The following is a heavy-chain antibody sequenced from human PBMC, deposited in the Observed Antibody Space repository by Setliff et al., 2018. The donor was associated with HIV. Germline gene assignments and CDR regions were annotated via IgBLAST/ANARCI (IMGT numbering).Heavy chain of an antibody. CDR3: TRDHWGYYDRPDAFDI. J-gene: IGHJ3*02. Sequence: PGGSLRLSCTASGFTFGDYAMSWVRQAPGKGLDWVGFIRSKAYGGTTEYAASVKGRFTISRDDSKSIAYLQMNSLKTEDTAVYYCTRDHWGYYDRPDAFDIWGQGTMVTVSS. CDR2: IRSKAYGGTT. D-gene: IGHD3-22*01. V-gene: IGHV3-49*04. CDR1: GFTFGDYA.